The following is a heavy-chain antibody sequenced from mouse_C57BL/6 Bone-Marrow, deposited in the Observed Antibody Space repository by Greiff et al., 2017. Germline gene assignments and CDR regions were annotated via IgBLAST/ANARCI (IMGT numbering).Heavy chain of an antibody. D-gene: IGHD3-3*01. CDR1: GFSLTSYG. CDR2: IWRGGGT. V-gene: IGHV2-5*01. Sequence: QVQLQQSGPGLVQPSQCLSITCTVSGFSLTSYGVHWVRQSPGKGLEWLGVIWRGGGTDYNAAFMYSLSTPTDNSSSQVFLKMNSLQADDTAIYYCAKKERKILGGAMDYWGQGTSVTVSS. J-gene: IGHJ4*01. CDR3: AKKERKILGGAMDY.